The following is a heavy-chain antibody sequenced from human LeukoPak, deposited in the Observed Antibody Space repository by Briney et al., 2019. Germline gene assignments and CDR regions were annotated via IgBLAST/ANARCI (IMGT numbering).Heavy chain of an antibody. Sequence: GSLRLSCAVSGFSISNAWMGWVRQVPGKGLEWVGRITSKTSGGTTDYAAPVKDRFTISRDDSKNTLYLQMNSLKTEDTAVYYCATSLTTPGGFDYWGQGTPVTVSS. D-gene: IGHD1-1*01. J-gene: IGHJ4*02. CDR2: ITSKTSGGTT. CDR3: ATSLTTPGGFDY. V-gene: IGHV3-15*01. CDR1: GFSISNAW.